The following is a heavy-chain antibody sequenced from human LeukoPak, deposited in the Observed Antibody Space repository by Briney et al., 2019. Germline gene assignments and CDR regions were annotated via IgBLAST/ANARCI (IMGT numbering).Heavy chain of an antibody. D-gene: IGHD3-10*01. CDR1: GGSISTGGYY. J-gene: IGHJ4*02. Sequence: SETLSLTCTVSGGSISTGGYYWSWIRQPPGKGLEWIGYIYYSGSTNYNPSLKSRVTISVDTSKNQFSLKLSSVTAADTAVYYCALGSYYYYFDYWGQGTLVTVSS. CDR3: ALGSYYYYFDY. CDR2: IYYSGST. V-gene: IGHV4-61*08.